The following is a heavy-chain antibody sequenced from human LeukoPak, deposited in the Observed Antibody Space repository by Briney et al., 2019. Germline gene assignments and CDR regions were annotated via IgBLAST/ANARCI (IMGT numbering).Heavy chain of an antibody. CDR2: IYYSGST. Sequence: PSETLSLTCTVSGGSISSTSYYWGWIRQPPGKGLEWIGSIYYSGSTYYNPSLKSRVTISVDTSKNQFSLKLSSVTAADTAVYYCARPGYSSGYWGQGTLVTVPS. D-gene: IGHD6-19*01. CDR3: ARPGYSSGY. J-gene: IGHJ4*02. V-gene: IGHV4-39*01. CDR1: GGSISSTSYY.